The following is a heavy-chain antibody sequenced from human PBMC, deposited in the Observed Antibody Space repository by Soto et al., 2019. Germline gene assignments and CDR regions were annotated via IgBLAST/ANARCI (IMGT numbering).Heavy chain of an antibody. Sequence: GESLKISCKGSGYSFTSYWIGWVRQMPGKGLEWMGIIYPGDSDTRYSPSFQGQVTISADKSISTAYLQWSSLKASDTAMYYCARHEVLRFLECSPPAGMDVWGQGTTVTVSS. V-gene: IGHV5-51*01. CDR1: GYSFTSYW. CDR3: ARHEVLRFLECSPPAGMDV. CDR2: IYPGDSDT. J-gene: IGHJ6*02. D-gene: IGHD3-3*01.